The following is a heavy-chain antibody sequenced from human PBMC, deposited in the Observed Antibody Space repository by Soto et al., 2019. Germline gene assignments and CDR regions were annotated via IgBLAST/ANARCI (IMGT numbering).Heavy chain of an antibody. Sequence: PSETLSLTCAVSSGSISSSNWWSWVRQPPGKGLEWIGEIYHSGSTNYNPSLKSRVTISVDKSKNQFSLKLSSVTAADTAVYYCASRRPSYCSSTSCYSTYYYMDVWGKGTTVTAP. CDR3: ASRRPSYCSSTSCYSTYYYMDV. CDR1: SGSISSSNW. D-gene: IGHD2-2*01. V-gene: IGHV4-4*02. J-gene: IGHJ6*03. CDR2: IYHSGST.